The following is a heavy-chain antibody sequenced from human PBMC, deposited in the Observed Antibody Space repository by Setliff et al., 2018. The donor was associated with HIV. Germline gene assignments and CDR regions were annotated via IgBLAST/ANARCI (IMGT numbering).Heavy chain of an antibody. V-gene: IGHV1-3*01. CDR2: INAGNGNT. J-gene: IGHJ4*02. Sequence: ASVKVSCKASGYTFTNYAIHWVRQAPGQRVEWMGWINAGNGNTKFSKQFQGGVLITSDTSASTVYLSLRSLKSEDTAVYYCARGYNYGYGGQGINWWDAVDSWGKGTLVTVSS. D-gene: IGHD3-16*01. CDR1: GYTFTNYA. CDR3: ARGYNYGYGGQGINWWDAVDS.